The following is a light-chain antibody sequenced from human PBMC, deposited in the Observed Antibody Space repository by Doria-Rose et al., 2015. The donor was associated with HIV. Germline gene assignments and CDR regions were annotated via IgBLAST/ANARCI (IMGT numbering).Light chain of an antibody. CDR1: QPVSTY. Sequence: SSLSASLGDRVTITCLASQPVSTYLNWFQQEPGKAPKLLIYAASRLQSGVPSRFSGSGSGTDFTLTISGLQPGDFATYYCQQTYSSPPWTFGQGTKVEMK. CDR3: QQTYSSPPWT. J-gene: IGKJ1*01. CDR2: AAS. V-gene: IGKV1-39*01.